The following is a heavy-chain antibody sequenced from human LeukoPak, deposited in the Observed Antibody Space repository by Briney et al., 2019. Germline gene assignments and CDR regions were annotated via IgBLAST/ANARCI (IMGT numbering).Heavy chain of an antibody. D-gene: IGHD5-24*01. CDR1: GGTFSSYA. J-gene: IGHJ6*02. Sequence: SVKVSCTASGGTFSSYAISWVRQAPGQGLEWMGRIIPIFRIANYAQTFQGRVTITADKSTSTAYMELSSLRSEDTAVYYCARDLTRDGYNHDIRYGMDVWGQGTTVTVSS. V-gene: IGHV1-69*10. CDR3: ARDLTRDGYNHDIRYGMDV. CDR2: IIPIFRIA.